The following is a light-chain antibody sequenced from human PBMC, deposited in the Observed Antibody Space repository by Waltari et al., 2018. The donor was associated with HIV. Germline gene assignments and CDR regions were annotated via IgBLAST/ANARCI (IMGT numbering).Light chain of an antibody. Sequence: DIQITQSPSSLSASVGDRVTITCRASQSITNYLNWYQQKPGKAPRLLIFAGSSLQSWVPARFSGSGSGTDFTLTITSLKAEDFATYYCQQSYSTPRTFGQGTKLDIK. CDR1: QSITNY. CDR2: AGS. CDR3: QQSYSTPRT. J-gene: IGKJ2*01. V-gene: IGKV1-39*01.